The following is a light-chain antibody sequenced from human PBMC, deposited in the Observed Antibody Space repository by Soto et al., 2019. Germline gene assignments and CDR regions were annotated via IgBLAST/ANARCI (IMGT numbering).Light chain of an antibody. Sequence: EIVLTQSPGTLSLSPGDRATLSCRASQSVSSSYLAWYQQKPGQAPRLLIYGASSRATGIPDRFSGSGSGTDFTLTISRLEPEDFAVYYCQQYGSSPLLTFGGGTKVDIK. V-gene: IGKV3-20*01. CDR1: QSVSSSY. CDR2: GAS. J-gene: IGKJ4*01. CDR3: QQYGSSPLLT.